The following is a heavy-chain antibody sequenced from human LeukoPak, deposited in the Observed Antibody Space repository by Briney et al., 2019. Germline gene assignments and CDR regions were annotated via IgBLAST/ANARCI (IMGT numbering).Heavy chain of an antibody. CDR2: IYPGDSDT. Sequence: GESLKISCQGSGYSFTSYWIGWVRQMPGKGLEWMGIIYPGDSDTRYSPSFQGQVTISADKSISTAYLQWSSLKASDTAMYYCAGSFRTRPLLCDYWGQGTLVTVSS. CDR1: GYSFTSYW. CDR3: AGSFRTRPLLCDY. V-gene: IGHV5-51*01. D-gene: IGHD6-6*01. J-gene: IGHJ4*02.